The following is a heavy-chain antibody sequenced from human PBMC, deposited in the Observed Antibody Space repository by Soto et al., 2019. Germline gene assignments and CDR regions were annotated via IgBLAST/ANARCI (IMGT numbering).Heavy chain of an antibody. V-gene: IGHV3-23*04. D-gene: IGHD5-12*01. CDR3: AMSAGYGGAFDV. CDR2: ITNNGETT. Sequence: EKQLVESGGALAQPGGSLRLSCVGSGFTFSIYALTWVRQAPGKGLEWVSVITNNGETTFFGDSVKGRFFISRDNSKNTLYLQLENLRAEDSAVYYCAMSAGYGGAFDVWGQGTMVAVSS. J-gene: IGHJ3*01. CDR1: GFTFSIYA.